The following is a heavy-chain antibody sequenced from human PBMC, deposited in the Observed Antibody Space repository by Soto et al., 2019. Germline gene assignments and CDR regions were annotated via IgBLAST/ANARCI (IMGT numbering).Heavy chain of an antibody. J-gene: IGHJ6*02. CDR1: GFTFSSYG. V-gene: IGHV3-30*18. CDR3: AKDLVSYGDHEAPLEPMDG. D-gene: IGHD4-17*01. Sequence: QVQLVESGGGVVQPGRSLRLSCAVSGFTFSSYGMHWVRQAPDKGLEWVAVISYDGSNKYYADSVKGRFTITRDNSKNTLYLQMNSLRTEDTGVYYCAKDLVSYGDHEAPLEPMDGWGQGTTVTVSS. CDR2: ISYDGSNK.